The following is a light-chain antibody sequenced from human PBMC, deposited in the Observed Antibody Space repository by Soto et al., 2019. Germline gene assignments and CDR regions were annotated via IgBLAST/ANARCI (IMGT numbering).Light chain of an antibody. CDR3: QQYNKWPPYT. Sequence: EILTTQSPGTLSVSPGGRVTLSCRASQSVRSNLAWYQQKPGQAPRLLIYGASTRATGVPARFSGSGSGTEFSLTISSLQSEDFAVYYCQQYNKWPPYTFGQGTKLEIK. CDR1: QSVRSN. V-gene: IGKV3-15*01. J-gene: IGKJ2*01. CDR2: GAS.